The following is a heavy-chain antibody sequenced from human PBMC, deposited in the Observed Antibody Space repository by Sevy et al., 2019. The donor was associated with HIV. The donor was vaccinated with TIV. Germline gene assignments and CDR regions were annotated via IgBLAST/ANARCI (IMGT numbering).Heavy chain of an antibody. V-gene: IGHV3-23*01. Sequence: GGSLRLSCAASGFTFSNYAMNWVRQAPGKGLEWVSAISGSGGTTYYADSVKGRFTISRDNSKNTIYLQMSSLRAEDTAVYYCAKASTIAAAGGLFDCWGQGTLVTVSS. CDR2: ISGSGGTT. D-gene: IGHD6-13*01. CDR1: GFTFSNYA. CDR3: AKASTIAAAGGLFDC. J-gene: IGHJ4*02.